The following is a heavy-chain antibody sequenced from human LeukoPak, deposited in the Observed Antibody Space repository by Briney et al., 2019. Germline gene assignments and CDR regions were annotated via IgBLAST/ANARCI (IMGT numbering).Heavy chain of an antibody. J-gene: IGHJ6*02. V-gene: IGHV4-39*07. D-gene: IGHD4-17*01. CDR2: IYYSGST. Sequence: SETLSLTCTVSGCSISSSSYYWGWIRQPPGKGLEWIGSIYYSGSTYYNPSLKSRVTISVDTSKNQFSLKLSSVTAADTAVYYCARANGDYRWYGMDVWGQGTTVTVSS. CDR1: GCSISSSSYY. CDR3: ARANGDYRWYGMDV.